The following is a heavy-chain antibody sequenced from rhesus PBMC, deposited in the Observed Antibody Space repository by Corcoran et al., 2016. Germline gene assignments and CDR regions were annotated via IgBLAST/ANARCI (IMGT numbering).Heavy chain of an antibody. CDR1: GFTFSNYY. V-gene: IGHV3-13*01. CDR2: IKNKANSYTT. Sequence: EVQLVESGEGLVQPGGSLRLSCAASGFTFSNYYLPWVRQAQGTGLEWVGLIKNKANSYTTEYAAAVKGRFTISRDDSKNTLYLQMSSLKTEDTALYYCTLELSYYYGLDSWGQGVVVTVSS. D-gene: IGHD1-1*01. J-gene: IGHJ6*01. CDR3: TLELSYYYGLDS.